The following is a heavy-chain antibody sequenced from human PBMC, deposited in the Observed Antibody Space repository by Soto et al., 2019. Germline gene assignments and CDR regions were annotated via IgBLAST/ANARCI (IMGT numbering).Heavy chain of an antibody. CDR3: ARETPSAAVAYYYYGLDV. CDR2: IIPVFGTA. V-gene: IGHV1-69*01. D-gene: IGHD6-19*01. CDR1: GGTFSSYF. J-gene: IGHJ6*02. Sequence: QVQLVQSGAEVKKAGSSVKVSCKVSGGTFSSYFINWVRQAPGQVLEWVGGIIPVFGTASYAEKFQGRVTITADESTSSAYLELSSLRPDDTAVYYCARETPSAAVAYYYYGLDVWGQGTTVTVPS.